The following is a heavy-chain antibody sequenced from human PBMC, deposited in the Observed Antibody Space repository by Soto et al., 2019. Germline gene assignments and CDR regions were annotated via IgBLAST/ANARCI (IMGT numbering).Heavy chain of an antibody. J-gene: IGHJ3*02. D-gene: IGHD2-8*01. Sequence: ASVKVSCKASGYTFTSYGISWVRQAPGQGLEWMGWISAYNGNTNYAQKLQGRVTMTTDTSTSTAYMELRSLRSDDTAVYYCARNWRSGKCTNGVCYSAFDIWGQGTMVTVSS. V-gene: IGHV1-18*01. CDR3: ARNWRSGKCTNGVCYSAFDI. CDR1: GYTFTSYG. CDR2: ISAYNGNT.